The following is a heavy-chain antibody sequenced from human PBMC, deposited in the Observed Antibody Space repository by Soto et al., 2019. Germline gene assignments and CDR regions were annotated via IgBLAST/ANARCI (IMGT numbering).Heavy chain of an antibody. J-gene: IGHJ3*02. CDR1: GYSFTSYW. D-gene: IGHD1-1*01. Sequence: PGESLKISCKGSGYSFTSYWISWVRQMPGKGLEWMGRIDPSDSYTNYSPSFQGHVTISADKSISTAYLQWSSLKASDTAMYYCARPSRIEANWVDDAFDIWGQGTMVTVSS. V-gene: IGHV5-10-1*01. CDR2: IDPSDSYT. CDR3: ARPSRIEANWVDDAFDI.